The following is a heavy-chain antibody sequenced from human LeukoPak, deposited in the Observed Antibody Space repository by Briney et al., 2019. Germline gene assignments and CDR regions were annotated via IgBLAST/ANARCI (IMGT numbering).Heavy chain of an antibody. Sequence: GGSLRLSCAASTFTFSTYWMNWVRQVPGKGLVWLSRISNDGRSTSYADSVKGRFTISRDNAKNTLYLQMNSQRAEDTAVYYCAREDSTTVTFYFDYWGLGTMVAVSS. V-gene: IGHV3-74*01. D-gene: IGHD4-11*01. CDR2: ISNDGRST. CDR1: TFTFSTYW. J-gene: IGHJ4*02. CDR3: AREDSTTVTFYFDY.